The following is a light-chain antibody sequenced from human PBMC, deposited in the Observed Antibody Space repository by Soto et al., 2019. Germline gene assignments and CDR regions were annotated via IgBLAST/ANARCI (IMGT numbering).Light chain of an antibody. CDR2: GNS. CDR3: QSYDNSLKIV. J-gene: IGLJ3*02. CDR1: SSNIGAGYD. Sequence: QAVVAQPPSVSGAPGQRVNIFCTGRSSNIGAGYDVHWYQQVPGTAPRLLIDGNSNRPSGVPDRFSGSKSGTSASLAITGLQAEDEADYYCQSYDNSLKIVVGGGTKLTVL. V-gene: IGLV1-40*01.